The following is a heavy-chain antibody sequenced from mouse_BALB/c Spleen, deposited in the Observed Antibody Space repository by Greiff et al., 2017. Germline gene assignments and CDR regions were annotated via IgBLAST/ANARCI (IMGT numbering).Heavy chain of an antibody. Sequence: EVKLVESGGGLVKPGGSLKLSCAASGFAFSSYDMSWVRQTPEKRLEWVAYISSGGGSTYYPDTVKGRFTISRDNAKNTLYLQMSSLKSEDTAMYYCAREGARATLAYWGQGTLVTVSA. CDR1: GFAFSSYD. D-gene: IGHD3-1*01. V-gene: IGHV5-12-1*01. CDR3: AREGARATLAY. J-gene: IGHJ3*01. CDR2: ISSGGGST.